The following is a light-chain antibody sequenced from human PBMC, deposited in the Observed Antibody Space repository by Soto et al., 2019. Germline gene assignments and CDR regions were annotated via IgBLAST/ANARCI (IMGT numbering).Light chain of an antibody. V-gene: IGKV1-39*01. Sequence: DIQMTQYPSSLSASVGDRVTITCRASQSISSYLNWYQQKPGKAPKLLIYAASSLQSGVPSRFSGSGSGTDFTLTISSLHLEDLATYYCQQTYGTPPWTFGQGTKV. J-gene: IGKJ1*01. CDR3: QQTYGTPPWT. CDR2: AAS. CDR1: QSISSY.